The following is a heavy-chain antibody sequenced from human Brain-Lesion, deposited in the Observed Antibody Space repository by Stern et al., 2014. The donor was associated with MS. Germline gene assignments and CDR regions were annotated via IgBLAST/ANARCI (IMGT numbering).Heavy chain of an antibody. CDR2: IYYSGST. D-gene: IGHD1-7*01. CDR3: ARAELELRYGETVYYFDY. J-gene: IGHJ4*02. Sequence: QVQLVESGPGLVKPSETLSLTCTVSGGSISSYYWSWIRQPPGKGLEWIGHIYYSGSTNYNPSLKSRVTISVDTSKNQFSLKLSSVTAADTAVYYCARAELELRYGETVYYFDYWGQGTLVTVSP. CDR1: GGSISSYY. V-gene: IGHV4-59*01.